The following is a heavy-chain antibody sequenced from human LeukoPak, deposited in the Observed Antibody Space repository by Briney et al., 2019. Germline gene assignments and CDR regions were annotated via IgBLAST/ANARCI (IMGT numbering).Heavy chain of an antibody. CDR1: GFTFSIYE. Sequence: VGSLRLSCAASGFTFSIYERNCVRQAPGKGLEWVSYISSSGITIYYAASVKGRFTISRDNDKNSLYLKMNSLRAEDTAVYYCAELGITMIGGVWGKGTTVTISS. D-gene: IGHD3-10*02. J-gene: IGHJ6*04. CDR3: AELGITMIGGV. CDR2: ISSSGITI. V-gene: IGHV3-48*03.